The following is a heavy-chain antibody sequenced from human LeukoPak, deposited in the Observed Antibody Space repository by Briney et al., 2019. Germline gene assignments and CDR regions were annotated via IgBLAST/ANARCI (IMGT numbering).Heavy chain of an antibody. J-gene: IGHJ4*02. CDR3: AKDGPDFDY. Sequence: GGSLRLSCAASGFTFSSYAMHWVRQAPGKGLEWVALISFDGSDKYYADSVKGRFTISRDNSKNTLYLQMNSLRTEDTAVYYCAKDGPDFDYWGQGTLVTVSS. V-gene: IGHV3-30*04. CDR1: GFTFSSYA. CDR2: ISFDGSDK. D-gene: IGHD1-14*01.